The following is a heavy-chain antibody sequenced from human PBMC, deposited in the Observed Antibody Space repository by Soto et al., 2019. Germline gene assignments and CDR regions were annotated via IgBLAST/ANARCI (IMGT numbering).Heavy chain of an antibody. Sequence: QITLKESGPTLVKATQTLTLTCTFSGFSLTTRGVGVAWIRQPPGKALEWLTLIYWDDDERYNPSLKNRLTITKDTSKTQVVLTMSNMDLVDTATYFCAHDISARSVYGPFDYWVHGIQVTVSS. D-gene: IGHD3-10*01. CDR1: GFSLTTRGVG. CDR2: IYWDDDE. V-gene: IGHV2-5*02. CDR3: AHDISARSVYGPFDY. J-gene: IGHJ4*01.